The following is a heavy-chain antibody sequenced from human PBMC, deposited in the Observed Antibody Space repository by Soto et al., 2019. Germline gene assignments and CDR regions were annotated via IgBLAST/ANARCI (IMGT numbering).Heavy chain of an antibody. J-gene: IGHJ2*01. V-gene: IGHV3-9*01. CDR2: ISWNSGSI. D-gene: IGHD2-15*01. CDR3: AKDKGYCSGGSCYSRDYWSFDL. CDR1: GFTFDDYA. Sequence: EVQLVESGGGLVQPGRSLRLSCAASGFTFDDYAMHWVRQAPGKGLEWVSGISWNSGSIDYADSVKGRFTISRDNAKNSLYVQMNSLRAEDTALYYCAKDKGYCSGGSCYSRDYWSFDLWGRGTLVAVSS.